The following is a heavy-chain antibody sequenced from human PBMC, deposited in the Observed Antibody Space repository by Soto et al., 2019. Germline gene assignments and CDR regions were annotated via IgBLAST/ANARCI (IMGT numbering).Heavy chain of an antibody. V-gene: IGHV1-8*01. CDR1: GYTFTSYD. J-gene: IGHJ3*02. D-gene: IGHD3-22*01. CDR3: ARTWDYYDSSGSPPLAFDI. CDR2: MNPNSGNT. Sequence: ASVKVSCKASGYTFTSYDINWVRQATGPGLEWMGWMNPNSGNTGYAQKFQGRVTMTRNTSISTAYMELSSLRSEDTAVYYCARTWDYYDSSGSPPLAFDIWGQGTMVTVSS.